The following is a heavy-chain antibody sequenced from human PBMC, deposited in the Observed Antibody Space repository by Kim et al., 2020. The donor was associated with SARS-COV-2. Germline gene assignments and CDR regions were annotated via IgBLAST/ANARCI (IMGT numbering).Heavy chain of an antibody. D-gene: IGHD6-13*01. CDR1: GFTFSVSP. CDR3: TSPLGGAADDSGH. CDR2: IRSKANSYAT. J-gene: IGHJ4*02. Sequence: GGSLRLSCAASGFTFSVSPMHWVRQASGKGLEWLGRIRSKANSYATTYVASVKGRFTISRDDSENMAYLQMNNLKAEDTAVYYCTSPLGGAADDSGHWGQGTLVTVSS. V-gene: IGHV3-73*01.